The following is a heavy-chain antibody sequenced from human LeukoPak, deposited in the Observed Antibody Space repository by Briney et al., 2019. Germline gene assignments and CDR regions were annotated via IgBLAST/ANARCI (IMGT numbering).Heavy chain of an antibody. CDR3: AKGGDYGINSGHFDY. CDR2: ISGSGGTT. D-gene: IGHD4-17*01. CDR1: GFTFSSKA. Sequence: GGSLRLSCAASGFTFSSKAMTWVRQVPGQGLEWVSAISGSGGTTYYAESAKGRFTISRDNSKNILYLQMNSLRAEDTAVYYCAKGGDYGINSGHFDYWGQGTLVTVSS. V-gene: IGHV3-23*01. J-gene: IGHJ4*02.